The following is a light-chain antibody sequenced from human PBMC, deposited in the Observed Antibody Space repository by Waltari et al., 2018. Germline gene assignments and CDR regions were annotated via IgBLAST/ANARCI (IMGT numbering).Light chain of an antibody. CDR2: SNN. V-gene: IGLV1-44*01. Sequence: QSVLTQPPSASGTPGQRVTISCSGSTSNIGSNSVNWYQQLPGPAPKLLVYSNNQRPSGVPDRFSGSKSGTSASRGISGLQSEDETDYYCAAWDDSLKGPVFGGGTKVTVL. CDR3: AAWDDSLKGPV. J-gene: IGLJ3*02. CDR1: TSNIGSNS.